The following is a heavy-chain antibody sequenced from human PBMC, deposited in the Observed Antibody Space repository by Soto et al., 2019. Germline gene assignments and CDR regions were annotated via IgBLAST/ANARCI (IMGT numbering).Heavy chain of an antibody. Sequence: EVQLVESGGGLVKPGGSLRLSCAASGFTFSSYSMNWVRQAPGKGLEWVSSISSSSSYIYYADSVKGRFTISRDNAKNSLYLQMNSLRAEDTAVYYCARRIAVAGTIYYYGMDVWGQGTTVTVSS. J-gene: IGHJ6*02. D-gene: IGHD6-19*01. CDR3: ARRIAVAGTIYYYGMDV. CDR1: GFTFSSYS. V-gene: IGHV3-21*01. CDR2: ISSSSSYI.